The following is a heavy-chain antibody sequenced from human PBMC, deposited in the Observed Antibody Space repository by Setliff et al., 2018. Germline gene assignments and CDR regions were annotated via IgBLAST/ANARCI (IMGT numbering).Heavy chain of an antibody. CDR2: ISWNCGIV. CDR1: GFTFDDYA. V-gene: IGHV3-9*01. J-gene: IGHJ4*02. CDR3: ARQATDY. Sequence: GGSLRLSCAASGFTFDDYAMHWVRQAPGKGLEWVSGISWNCGIVASADSVKGRFTISRDNSKNTLYLQMNSLRAEDTALYYWARQATDYWGQGTLVTVSS.